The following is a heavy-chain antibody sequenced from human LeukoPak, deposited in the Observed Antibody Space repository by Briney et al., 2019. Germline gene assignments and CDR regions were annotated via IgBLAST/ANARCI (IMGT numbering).Heavy chain of an antibody. J-gene: IGHJ6*03. Sequence: ASVKVSRKASGYTFTGYYMHWVRQAPGQGLEWMGWINPNSGGTNYAQKFQGRVTMTRDTSISTAYMELSRLRSDDTAVYYCARVSGSGSYLYYYYMDVWGKGTTVTVSS. CDR1: GYTFTGYY. CDR3: ARVSGSGSYLYYYYMDV. D-gene: IGHD3-10*01. CDR2: INPNSGGT. V-gene: IGHV1-2*02.